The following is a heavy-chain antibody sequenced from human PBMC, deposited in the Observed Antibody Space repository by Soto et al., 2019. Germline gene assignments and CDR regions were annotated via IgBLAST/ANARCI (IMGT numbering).Heavy chain of an antibody. V-gene: IGHV1-69*01. J-gene: IGHJ5*02. CDR3: XXXXXXTTGALNXXXXDP. CDR1: GGTFSSYA. CDR2: IIPIFGTA. D-gene: IGHD1-26*01. Sequence: QVQLVQSGAEVKKPGSSVKVSCKASGGTFSSYAISWVRQAPGQGLEWMGGIIPIFGTANYAQKFQGRVTXXXXXXXSTAYMELXXXXXXXXXXXXXXXXXXXTTGALNXXXXDPWGXXT.